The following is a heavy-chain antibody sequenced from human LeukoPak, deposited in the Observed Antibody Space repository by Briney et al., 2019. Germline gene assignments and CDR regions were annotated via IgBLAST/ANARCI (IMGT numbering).Heavy chain of an antibody. J-gene: IGHJ4*02. V-gene: IGHV3-33*06. Sequence: GGSLRLSCAASGFTFSSYGMHWVRQAPGKGLEWVAVIWYDGSNKYYADSVKGRFTISRDNSKNTLYLQMNSLRAEDTAVYYCAKEQTRGLEDLDYWGQGTLVTVSS. CDR2: IWYDGSNK. CDR1: GFTFSSYG. D-gene: IGHD1-1*01. CDR3: AKEQTRGLEDLDY.